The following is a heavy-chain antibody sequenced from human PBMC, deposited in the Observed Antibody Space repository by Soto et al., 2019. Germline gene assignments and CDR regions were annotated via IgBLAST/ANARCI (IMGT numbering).Heavy chain of an antibody. J-gene: IGHJ6*02. CDR1: GFTFSSYG. Sequence: QVQLVESGGGVVQPGRSLRLSCAASGFTFSSYGMHWVRQAPGKGREWVAVISYDGSNKYYADSVKGRFTISRDNSKNTLYLQMNSLRAEDTAVYYCAKVIIPAALRYYYYGMDVWGQGTTVTVSS. CDR3: AKVIIPAALRYYYYGMDV. D-gene: IGHD2-2*01. V-gene: IGHV3-30*18. CDR2: ISYDGSNK.